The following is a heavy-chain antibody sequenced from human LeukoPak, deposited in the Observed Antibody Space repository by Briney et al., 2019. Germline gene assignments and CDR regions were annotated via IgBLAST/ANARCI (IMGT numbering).Heavy chain of an antibody. CDR2: IYYSGST. V-gene: IGHV4-39*01. Sequence: SETLSLTCTVPGGSISSSSYYWGWTRQPPGKGLEWIGSIYYSGSTYYNPSLKSRVTISVDTSKNQFSLKLSSVTAADTAVYYCARHRYYDFWSGYYTSDYWGQGTLVTVSS. D-gene: IGHD3-3*01. CDR1: GGSISSSSYY. J-gene: IGHJ4*02. CDR3: ARHRYYDFWSGYYTSDY.